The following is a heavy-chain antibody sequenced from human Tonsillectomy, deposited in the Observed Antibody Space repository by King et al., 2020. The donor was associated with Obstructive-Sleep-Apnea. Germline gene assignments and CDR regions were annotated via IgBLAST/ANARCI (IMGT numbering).Heavy chain of an antibody. CDR1: GFTFNNYW. V-gene: IGHV3-74*01. D-gene: IGHD3-10*01. J-gene: IGHJ6*02. CDR2: ISPDGSNT. Sequence: QLVQSGGGLVQPGGSLRFSCAASGFTFNNYWMHWVRQAPGKGLMWVSRISPDGSNTVYADSVKGRFTVSRDNAKNTLFLQVDSLRADDTAVYYCSSDTFYGSGSHPKIYYGMDVWGQGTTVSVSS. CDR3: SSDTFYGSGSHPKIYYGMDV.